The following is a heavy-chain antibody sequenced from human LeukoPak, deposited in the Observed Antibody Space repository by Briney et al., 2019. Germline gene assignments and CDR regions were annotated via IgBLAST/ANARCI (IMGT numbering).Heavy chain of an antibody. D-gene: IGHD3-3*01. V-gene: IGHV1-8*01. J-gene: IGHJ6*03. CDR3: ARGHIDDGWLRFFGVVPTTSYYMDV. CDR1: GYTFTSYD. Sequence: ASVKVSCKASGYTFTSYDINWVRQATGQGLEWMGWMNPNSGNTGYAQKFQGRVTMTRNTSISTAYMELSSLRSEDTAVYYCARGHIDDGWLRFFGVVPTTSYYMDVWGKGTTVTVSS. CDR2: MNPNSGNT.